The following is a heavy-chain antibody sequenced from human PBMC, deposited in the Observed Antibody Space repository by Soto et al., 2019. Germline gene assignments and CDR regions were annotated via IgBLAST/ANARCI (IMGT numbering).Heavy chain of an antibody. V-gene: IGHV3-7*01. CDR3: ARDAAFNRFDY. CDR1: WVTVASSW. J-gene: IGHJ4*02. Sequence: GAPRRSSVSFWVTVASSWKAWVRLAPGNGLEWVANIDQDGSETNYVDSVKGRFTISRDNAKNSLFLQMNSLRAEDTAVYYCARDAAFNRFDYWGQGTLVTVSS. D-gene: IGHD6-13*01. CDR2: IDQDGSET.